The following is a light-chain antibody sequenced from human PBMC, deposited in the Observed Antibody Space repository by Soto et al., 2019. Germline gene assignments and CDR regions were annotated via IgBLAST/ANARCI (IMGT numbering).Light chain of an antibody. V-gene: IGKV1-5*03. Sequence: DIQMTQSPSTLSASVGDRVTITCRASQSISDWLAWYQQKPGKAPKVLIYRASTLQSGVPSRFSGSGSGTEFTLTISSPQPDDFATYYCQQYENYYTFGQGTKLEIK. CDR3: QQYENYYT. J-gene: IGKJ2*01. CDR2: RAS. CDR1: QSISDW.